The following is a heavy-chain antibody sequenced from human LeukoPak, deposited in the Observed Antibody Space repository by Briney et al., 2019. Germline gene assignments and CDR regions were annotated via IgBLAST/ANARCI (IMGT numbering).Heavy chain of an antibody. D-gene: IGHD6-13*01. CDR3: TTAQTQYSSSWYPLRGYYYYMDV. Sequence: GGSLRLSCAASGFTFSNAWMSWVRQAPGKGLEWVGRIKSKTDGGTTDYAAPVKGRFTISRDDSKNTLYLQMNSLKTEDTAVYYCTTAQTQYSSSWYPLRGYYYYMDVWGKGTTVTVSS. CDR2: IKSKTDGGTT. CDR1: GFTFSNAW. J-gene: IGHJ6*03. V-gene: IGHV3-15*01.